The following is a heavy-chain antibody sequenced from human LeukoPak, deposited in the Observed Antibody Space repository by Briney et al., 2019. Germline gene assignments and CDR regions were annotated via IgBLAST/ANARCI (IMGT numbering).Heavy chain of an antibody. Sequence: ASVTVSCKASGYTFTGYYMHWVRQAPGQGLEWMGWINPNSGGTNYAQKFQGRVTMTRDTSISTAYMELSRLRSDDTAVYYCARELATVTTLVFDYWGQGTLVTVSS. V-gene: IGHV1-2*02. CDR1: GYTFTGYY. J-gene: IGHJ4*02. CDR3: ARELATVTTLVFDY. D-gene: IGHD4-17*01. CDR2: INPNSGGT.